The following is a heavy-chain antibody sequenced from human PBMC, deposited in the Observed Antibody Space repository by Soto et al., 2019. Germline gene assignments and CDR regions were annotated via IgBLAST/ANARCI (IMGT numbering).Heavy chain of an antibody. Sequence: EVQLLDSGGGLVQPGGSLRLSCAASGFTFSNYAMSWVRQAPGKGLEWVSTISTSGSDTYYADSVKGRFTLSSDNSKSLLYLQMNSLRAEDTAIYYCANLPRYHPASSWGQGTLVTVSS. CDR1: GFTFSNYA. V-gene: IGHV3-23*01. J-gene: IGHJ5*02. CDR2: ISTSGSDT. CDR3: ANLPRYHPASS. D-gene: IGHD2-2*01.